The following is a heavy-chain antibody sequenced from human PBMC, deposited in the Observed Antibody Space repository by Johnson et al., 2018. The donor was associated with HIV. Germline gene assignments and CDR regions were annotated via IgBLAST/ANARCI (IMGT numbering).Heavy chain of an antibody. Sequence: VHLVESGGGLVQPGGSLRLSCASSGFTFSNAWMSWVRQAPGKGLEWVGRIKSKTDGGTTDYAAPVKGRFTISRDDSKNTLYLQMNSLRAEDTAVYYCAKDRSGSWYGADAFDIWGQGTMVTVSS. V-gene: IGHV3-15*01. CDR1: GFTFSNAW. CDR2: IKSKTDGGTT. J-gene: IGHJ3*02. D-gene: IGHD6-13*01. CDR3: AKDRSGSWYGADAFDI.